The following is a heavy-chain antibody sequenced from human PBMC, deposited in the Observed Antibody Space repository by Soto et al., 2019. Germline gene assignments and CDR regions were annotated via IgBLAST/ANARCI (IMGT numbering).Heavy chain of an antibody. V-gene: IGHV4-39*01. D-gene: IGHD3-9*01. CDR2: IYYSGST. J-gene: IGHJ4*02. Sequence: QLQLQESGPGLVKPSETLSLTCTVSGGSISSSSYYWGWIRQPPGKGLEWIGSIYYSGSTYYNPSLQSRVTISVDTSKNQFSLKLSSVTAADTAVYYCARRRRSDILTTFDYWGQGTLVTVSS. CDR1: GGSISSSSYY. CDR3: ARRRRSDILTTFDY.